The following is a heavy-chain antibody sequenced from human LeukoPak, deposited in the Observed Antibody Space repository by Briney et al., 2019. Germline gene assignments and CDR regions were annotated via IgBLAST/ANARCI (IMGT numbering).Heavy chain of an antibody. Sequence: GESLKISCKGSGYSFPAYWIGWVRQMPGKGLEWMGIIFPGDSDTRYSPSFQGQVTISADKSLNTAYLQWSSLKASDTAMYYCARLNDYVPIWWGQGTLVTVSS. J-gene: IGHJ4*02. CDR2: IFPGDSDT. V-gene: IGHV5-51*01. CDR1: GYSFPAYW. D-gene: IGHD4-17*01. CDR3: ARLNDYVPIW.